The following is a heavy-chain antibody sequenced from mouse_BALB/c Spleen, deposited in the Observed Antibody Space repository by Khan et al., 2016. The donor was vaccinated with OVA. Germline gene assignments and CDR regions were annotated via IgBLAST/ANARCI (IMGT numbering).Heavy chain of an antibody. D-gene: IGHD1-2*01. CDR2: ISYSGST. CDR1: GYSITSGYV. V-gene: IGHV3-2*02. J-gene: IGHJ2*01. CDR3: ARTARIEY. Sequence: VQLKESGPGLVKPSQSLSLTCTVTGYSITSGYVWNWIRQFPGNQLELMGYISYSGSTNYNPSLKSRISITRDTSKNQFFLQLNSVTTEDTATYYCARTARIEYWGQGTTLTVSS.